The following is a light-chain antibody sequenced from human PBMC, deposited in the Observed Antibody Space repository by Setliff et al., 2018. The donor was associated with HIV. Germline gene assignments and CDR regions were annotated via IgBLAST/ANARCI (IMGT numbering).Light chain of an antibody. CDR1: NIGSKR. J-gene: IGLJ2*01. Sequence: SSELPQAPSVSVAPGKTARITCGGNNIGSKRVHWYQQKPGQAPVLVVYDDNDRPSGIPERFSGSNSGNTATLTISRVEAGDEADYYCQVWDSSSDLVVFGGGTK. CDR2: DDN. CDR3: QVWDSSSDLVV. V-gene: IGLV3-21*03.